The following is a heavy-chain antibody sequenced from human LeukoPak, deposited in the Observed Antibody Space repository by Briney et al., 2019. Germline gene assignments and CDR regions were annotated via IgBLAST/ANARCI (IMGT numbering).Heavy chain of an antibody. V-gene: IGHV3-64*01. CDR3: ASPSYYYYGMDV. CDR2: ISSNGGST. Sequence: PGGSLRLSCAASGFTFSSYAMHWVRQAPGKGLEYVSAISSNGGSTSYANSVKGRFTISRDNSKNTLYLQMGSLRSEDTAVYYCASPSYYYYGMDVWGQGTTVTVSS. CDR1: GFTFSSYA. J-gene: IGHJ6*02.